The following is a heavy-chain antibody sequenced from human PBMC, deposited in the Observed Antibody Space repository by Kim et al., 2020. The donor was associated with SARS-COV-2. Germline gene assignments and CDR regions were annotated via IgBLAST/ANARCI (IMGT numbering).Heavy chain of an antibody. Sequence: SETLSLTCAVYGGSFSGYYWSWIRQPPGKGLEWIGEINHSGSTNYNPSLKSRVTISVDTSKNQFSLKLSSVTAADTAVYYCASTEELEDYSNGGWDYWGQGTLVTVSS. V-gene: IGHV4-34*01. CDR1: GGSFSGYY. CDR3: ASTEELEDYSNGGWDY. J-gene: IGHJ4*02. CDR2: INHSGST. D-gene: IGHD4-4*01.